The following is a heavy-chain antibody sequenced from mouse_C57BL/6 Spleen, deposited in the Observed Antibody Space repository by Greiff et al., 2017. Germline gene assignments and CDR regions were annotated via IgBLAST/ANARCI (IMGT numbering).Heavy chain of an antibody. CDR2: INPYDGDT. Sequence: VQLQQSGPELVKPGDSVKISCKASGYSFTGYFMNWVMQSHGKSLEWIGRINPYDGDTFYNQKFKGKDTLTVDKSSSTAHMELRSLTSEDSAVYYCARDYYGTYAMDYWGQGTSVTVSS. V-gene: IGHV1-20*01. J-gene: IGHJ4*01. CDR3: ARDYYGTYAMDY. D-gene: IGHD1-1*01. CDR1: GYSFTGYF.